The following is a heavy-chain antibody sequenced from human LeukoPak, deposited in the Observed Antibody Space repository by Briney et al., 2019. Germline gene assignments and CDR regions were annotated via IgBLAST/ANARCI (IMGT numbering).Heavy chain of an antibody. CDR3: ARDVFEGFGERVIDAFDL. CDR2: ISAYNGNT. Sequence: ASMKVSCKASGYRFITYGLSWVRQAPGQGLEWMGCISAYNGNTNFAPKLQGRVTMTADTSTSTAYMELRSLRSDDTAVYYCARDVFEGFGERVIDAFDLWGQGTMVTVSS. D-gene: IGHD3-10*01. V-gene: IGHV1-18*01. CDR1: GYRFITYG. J-gene: IGHJ3*01.